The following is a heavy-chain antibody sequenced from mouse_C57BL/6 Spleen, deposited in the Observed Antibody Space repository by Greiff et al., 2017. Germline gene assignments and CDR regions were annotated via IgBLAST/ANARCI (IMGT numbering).Heavy chain of an antibody. CDR1: GFTFSSYA. CDR3: TRGIKYSDMRFAY. J-gene: IGHJ3*01. D-gene: IGHD2-4*01. V-gene: IGHV5-9-1*02. Sequence: EVKVVESGAGLVKPGGSLKLSCAASGFTFSSYAMSWVRQTPEKRLEWVAYISSGGDYIYYADTVKGRFTISRDNARNTLYLQMSSLKSEDTAMYYCTRGIKYSDMRFAYWGQGTLVTVSA. CDR2: ISSGGDYI.